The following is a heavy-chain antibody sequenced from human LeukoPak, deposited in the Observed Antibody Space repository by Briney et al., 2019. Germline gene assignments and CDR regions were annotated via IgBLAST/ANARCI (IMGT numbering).Heavy chain of an antibody. CDR3: ANDYRSGSFHDF. CDR1: GFDFSSYA. D-gene: IGHD3-10*01. V-gene: IGHV3-23*01. Sequence: PGGSLRLSCAASGFDFSSYAMSWVRQPPGKGLEWVSVISRRDDYTYYADSVKGRFTISSDNSKNTLYLQMNSLRAEDTAVYYCANDYRSGSFHDFWGQGTLVTVSS. J-gene: IGHJ4*02. CDR2: ISRRDDYT.